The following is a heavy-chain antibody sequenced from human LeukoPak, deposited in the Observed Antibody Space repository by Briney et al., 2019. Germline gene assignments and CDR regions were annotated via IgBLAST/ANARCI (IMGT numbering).Heavy chain of an antibody. CDR3: VRAYHPGGWFDP. CDR2: INEDGSEI. V-gene: IGHV3-7*04. D-gene: IGHD2-21*01. J-gene: IGHJ5*02. CDR1: GFTFSRSW. Sequence: GGSLRPSCAASGFTFSRSWMTWVRQAPGKGLEWVASINEDGSEIHYVDSVKGRFTTSRDNAKDSLYLQMNSLTAEDTAIYYCVRAYHPGGWFDPWGQGTLVTVSS.